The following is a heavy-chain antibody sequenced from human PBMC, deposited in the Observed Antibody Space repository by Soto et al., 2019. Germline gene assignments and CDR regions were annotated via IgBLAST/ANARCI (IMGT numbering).Heavy chain of an antibody. CDR2: IYSGGST. Sequence: GVSLRLSCAASGFTVSSNYMSCVRQAPGKGLEWVSVIYSGGSTYYADSVKGRFTISRDNSKNTLYLQMNSLRAEDTAVYYCARSSNSIAAAGTGFDYWGQGTMVTVSS. D-gene: IGHD6-13*01. J-gene: IGHJ4*02. V-gene: IGHV3-53*01. CDR3: ARSSNSIAAAGTGFDY. CDR1: GFTVSSNY.